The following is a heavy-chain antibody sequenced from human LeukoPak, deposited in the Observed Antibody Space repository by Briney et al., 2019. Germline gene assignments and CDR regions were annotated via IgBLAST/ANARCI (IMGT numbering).Heavy chain of an antibody. Sequence: PGGSLRLSCAASGFTFSSYGMSWVRQAPGKGLQWVSAISGDGKERDYPDSVKGRFTISRDNAKNSLYLQMNSLRAEDTAVHYCAKVKDPYGEGYNWFDPWGQGTLVTVSS. CDR1: GFTFSSYG. CDR2: ISGDGKER. D-gene: IGHD4-17*01. CDR3: AKVKDPYGEGYNWFDP. J-gene: IGHJ5*02. V-gene: IGHV3-23*01.